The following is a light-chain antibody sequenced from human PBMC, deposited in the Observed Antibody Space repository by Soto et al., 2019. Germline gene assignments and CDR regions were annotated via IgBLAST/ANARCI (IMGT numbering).Light chain of an antibody. CDR1: SYNIGSNA. Sequence: QSVLTQPPSASGTPGQRVTISCSGSSYNIGSNAVNWYQQLPGTAPKLLIYSNNQRPSGVPDRFSGSKSGTSASLAISGLQPEDEADYYCAAWDDSLNGWVFGGGTKLTVL. CDR2: SNN. CDR3: AAWDDSLNGWV. V-gene: IGLV1-44*01. J-gene: IGLJ3*02.